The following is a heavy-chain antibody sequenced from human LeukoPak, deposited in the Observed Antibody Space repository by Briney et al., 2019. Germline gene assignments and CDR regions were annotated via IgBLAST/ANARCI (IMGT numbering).Heavy chain of an antibody. J-gene: IGHJ3*02. CDR3: ARQRAPDAFDI. CDR2: IYYSGST. V-gene: IGHV4-59*04. CDR1: GGSISSYY. Sequence: PSETLSLTCTVSGGSISSYYWSWIRQPPGKGLEWIGCIYYSGSTYYNPSLKSRVTISVDTSKNQFSLKLSSVTAADTAVYYCARQRAPDAFDIWGQGTMVTVSS. D-gene: IGHD1-1*01.